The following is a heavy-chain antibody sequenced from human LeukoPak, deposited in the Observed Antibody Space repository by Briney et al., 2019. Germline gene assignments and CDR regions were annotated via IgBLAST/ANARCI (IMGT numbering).Heavy chain of an antibody. CDR2: ISSSSSTI. CDR3: MSLLVS. V-gene: IGHV3-48*02. J-gene: IGHJ4*02. D-gene: IGHD2-15*01. CDR1: GFTFSSYT. Sequence: GGSLRLSCAASGFTFSSYTMNWVRQAPGKGLEWVSSISSSSSTIYYADSVKGRFTISRDNAKNSLYLQMNSLRDEDTAVYYCMSLLVSWGQGTLVTVSS.